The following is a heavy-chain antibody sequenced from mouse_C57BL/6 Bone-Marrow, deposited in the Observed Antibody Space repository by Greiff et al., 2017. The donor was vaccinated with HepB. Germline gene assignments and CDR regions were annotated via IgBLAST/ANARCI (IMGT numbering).Heavy chain of an antibody. CDR1: GYTFTSYW. J-gene: IGHJ3*01. D-gene: IGHD1-1*01. Sequence: QVHVKQPGTELVKPGASVKLSCKASGYTFTSYWMHWVKQRPGQGLEWIGNINPSNGGTNYNEKFKSKATLTVDKSSSTAYMQLSSLTSEDSAVYYCASYYYGSSPWFAYWGQGTLVTVSA. V-gene: IGHV1-53*01. CDR3: ASYYYGSSPWFAY. CDR2: INPSNGGT.